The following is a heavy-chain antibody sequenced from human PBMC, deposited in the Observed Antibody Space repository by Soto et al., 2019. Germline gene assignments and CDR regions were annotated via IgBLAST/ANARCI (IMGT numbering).Heavy chain of an antibody. CDR1: GGSFSGYY. J-gene: IGHJ2*01. CDR3: AGSDTAMVNFDL. D-gene: IGHD5-18*01. Sequence: SETLSLTCAVYGGSFSGYYWRWIRQPPGKGLEWIGEITHSGSTNYNPSLTSRVTISVDTSKNQFSLKLSSVTAADTAVYYCAGSDTAMVNFDLWGRGTLVTVSS. CDR2: ITHSGST. V-gene: IGHV4-34*01.